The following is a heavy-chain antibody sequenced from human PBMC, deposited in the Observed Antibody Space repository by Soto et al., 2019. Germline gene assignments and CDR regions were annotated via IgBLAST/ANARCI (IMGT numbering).Heavy chain of an antibody. V-gene: IGHV1-69*13. CDR1: GGTFSSYA. J-gene: IGHJ6*02. Sequence: ASVKVSCKASGGTFSSYAISWVRQAPGQGLEWMGGIIPIFGTANYAQKFQGRVTITADESTSTAYMELSSLRSEDTAVYYCASRGGYSGYDYGYYYYGMDVWGQGTTVTVSS. CDR2: IIPIFGTA. CDR3: ASRGGYSGYDYGYYYYGMDV. D-gene: IGHD5-12*01.